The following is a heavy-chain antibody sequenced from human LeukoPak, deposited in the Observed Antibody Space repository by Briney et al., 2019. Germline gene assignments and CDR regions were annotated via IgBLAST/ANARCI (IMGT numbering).Heavy chain of an antibody. D-gene: IGHD3-16*01. V-gene: IGHV4-31*03. CDR1: GDSISRGAYY. CDR3: ARDWGRHAI. Sequence: SETLSLTCTVSGDSISRGAYYWSWIRQHPRKGLEWIGKIYSSGSTYYNPSLKSRVLISIDTSKNQFSLKVRSVTAADTAVYFCARDWGRHAIWGQGTVVIVSS. CDR2: IYSSGST. J-gene: IGHJ3*02.